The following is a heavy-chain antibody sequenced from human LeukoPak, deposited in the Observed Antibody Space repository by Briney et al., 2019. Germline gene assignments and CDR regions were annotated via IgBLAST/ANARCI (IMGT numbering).Heavy chain of an antibody. V-gene: IGHV3-7*01. CDR3: ARVVADYYLTDAFDI. Sequence: GGSLRLSCAASGFTFSSYWMSWVRQAPGKGLEWVANIKQDGSEKYYVDSVKGRFTISRDNAKNSLYLRMNSLRAEDTAVYYCARVVADYYLTDAFDIWGQGTMVTVSS. CDR2: IKQDGSEK. D-gene: IGHD3-9*01. CDR1: GFTFSSYW. J-gene: IGHJ3*02.